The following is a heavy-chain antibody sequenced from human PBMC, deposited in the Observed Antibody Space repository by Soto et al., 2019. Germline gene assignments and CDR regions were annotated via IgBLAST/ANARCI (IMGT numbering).Heavy chain of an antibody. CDR2: ISSNGGST. Sequence: PGGSLRLSCAASGFTFSSYAMHWVRQAPGKGLEYVSAISSNGGSTYYANSVKGRFTISRDNSKNTLYLQMRRLRAEDMAVYYCAKEGVRIQLWRYSDSCGQGSLVNV. J-gene: IGHJ4*02. D-gene: IGHD5-18*01. CDR3: AKEGVRIQLWRYSDS. CDR1: GFTFSSYA. V-gene: IGHV3-64*01.